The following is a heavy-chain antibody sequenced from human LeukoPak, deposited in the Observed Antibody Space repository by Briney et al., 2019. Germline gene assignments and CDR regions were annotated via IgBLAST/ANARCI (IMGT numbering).Heavy chain of an antibody. CDR3: AKDIRGGSFWAFGY. CDR2: ISWNSGSI. Sequence: GGSLRLSCAASGFTFDDYAMHWVRQAPGKGLEWVSGISWNSGSIGYADSVKGRFTISRDNAKNSLYLQMNSLRAEDTALYYCAKDIRGGSFWAFGYWGQGTLVTVSS. V-gene: IGHV3-9*01. J-gene: IGHJ4*02. CDR1: GFTFDDYA. D-gene: IGHD3-10*01.